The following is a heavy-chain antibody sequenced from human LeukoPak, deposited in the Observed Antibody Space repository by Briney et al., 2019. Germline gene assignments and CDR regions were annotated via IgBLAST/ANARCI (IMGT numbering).Heavy chain of an antibody. D-gene: IGHD2-15*01. Sequence: ASVKVSCKASGFTFTISAMQWVRQARGPRLEWIGWIVVGSGNTNYVQKFQERVTITRDMFTSTAYMELSSLRSEATAVYYCAAVALYCSGGSCKTFDYWGQGTLVTVSS. CDR3: AAVALYCSGGSCKTFDY. V-gene: IGHV1-58*02. CDR2: IVVGSGNT. CDR1: GFTFTISA. J-gene: IGHJ4*02.